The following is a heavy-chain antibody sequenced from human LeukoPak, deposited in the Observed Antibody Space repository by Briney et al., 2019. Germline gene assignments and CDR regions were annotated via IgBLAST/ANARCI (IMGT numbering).Heavy chain of an antibody. J-gene: IGHJ2*01. CDR2: ISSSSSTI. D-gene: IGHD2-15*01. Sequence: PGGSLRLSCAASGFTFSSYSMNWVRQAPGKGLEWVSYISSSSSTIYYADSVKGRFTISRDNAKNSLYLQMNSLRAEDTAVYYCARDRLVSDDSWSRWYFDLWGRGTLVTVSS. CDR3: ARDRLVSDDSWSRWYFDL. CDR1: GFTFSSYS. V-gene: IGHV3-48*04.